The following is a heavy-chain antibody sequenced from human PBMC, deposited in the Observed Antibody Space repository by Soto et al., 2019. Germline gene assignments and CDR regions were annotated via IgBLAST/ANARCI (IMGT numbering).Heavy chain of an antibody. J-gene: IGHJ4*02. V-gene: IGHV1-18*01. CDR2: ISGYNGNT. CDR3: ARDSSGRSKGFDY. Sequence: QVQLVQSGAEVKKPGASVKVSCKASGYTFSNYGISWVRQAPGHGLEWMGWISGYNGNTNYAQKRQGRVTMTTDTATSTASLELRSLRSDDTAVYYCARDSSGRSKGFDYWGQGTLVTVSS. D-gene: IGHD6-19*01. CDR1: GYTFSNYG.